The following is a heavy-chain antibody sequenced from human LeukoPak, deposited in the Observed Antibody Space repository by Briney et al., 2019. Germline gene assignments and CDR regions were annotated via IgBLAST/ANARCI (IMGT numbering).Heavy chain of an antibody. CDR2: INHSGST. D-gene: IGHD3-10*01. Sequence: SETLSLTCAVYGGSFSGYYWSSIRQPPGKGLEWIGEINHSGSTNYNPSLKSRVTISVDTSKSQFSLKLSSVTAADTAVYYRARGPSGRFSSYYGSGSYYTPAFDYWGQGTLVTVSS. J-gene: IGHJ4*02. CDR3: ARGPSGRFSSYYGSGSYYTPAFDY. CDR1: GGSFSGYY. V-gene: IGHV4-34*01.